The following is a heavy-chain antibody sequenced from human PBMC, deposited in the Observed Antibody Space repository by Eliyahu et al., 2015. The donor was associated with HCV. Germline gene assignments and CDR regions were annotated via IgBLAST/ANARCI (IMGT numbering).Heavy chain of an antibody. CDR1: GFTFNNFY. D-gene: IGHD2-15*01. Sequence: QVQLVESGGGVVQPGRSLRLSCAASGFTFNNFYMHWVRQAPGKGLDWVAVISHDGSRQYYADSVKGRFTISRDNSKNTLFLQMNNLRVEDTALYYCTRGGCSGGACSFGSDDDYWGQGTLVTVSS. V-gene: IGHV3-30-3*01. J-gene: IGHJ4*02. CDR3: TRGGCSGGACSFGSDDDY. CDR2: ISHDGSRQ.